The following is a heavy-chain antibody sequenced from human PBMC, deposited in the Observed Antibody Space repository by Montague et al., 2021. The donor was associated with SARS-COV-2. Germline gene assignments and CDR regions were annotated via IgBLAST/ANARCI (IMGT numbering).Heavy chain of an antibody. Sequence: CAISGDSVWISTAAWNWIRQSPSGGLEGLGRTNYRSKWTSDYATXVEGRISIDPDTSKNQFFLHLRSVTPEDTGVYYCVRDTGSAQAGFDAWGQGTLVTVSS. J-gene: IGHJ4*02. CDR2: TNYRSKWTS. V-gene: IGHV6-1*01. CDR1: GDSVWISTAA. D-gene: IGHD4-17*01. CDR3: VRDTGSAQAGFDA.